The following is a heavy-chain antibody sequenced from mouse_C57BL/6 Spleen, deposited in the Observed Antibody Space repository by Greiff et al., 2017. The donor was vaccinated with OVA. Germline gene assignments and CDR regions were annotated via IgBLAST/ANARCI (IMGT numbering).Heavy chain of an antibody. CDR1: GYAFSSSW. V-gene: IGHV1-82*01. CDR2: IYPGDGDT. CDR3: ARHYYGSSYFMDY. D-gene: IGHD1-1*01. J-gene: IGHJ4*01. Sequence: VQLQQSGPELVKPGASVKISCKASGYAFSSSWMNWVKQRPGKGLEWIGRIYPGDGDTNYNGKFKGKATLTADKSSSTAYMQLSSLTSEDSAVYFCARHYYGSSYFMDYWGQGTSVTVSS.